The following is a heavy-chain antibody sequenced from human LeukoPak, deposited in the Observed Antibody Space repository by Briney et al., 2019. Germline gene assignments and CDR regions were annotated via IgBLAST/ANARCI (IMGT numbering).Heavy chain of an antibody. CDR1: GASFSDYK. CDR3: ARGGGGYYSVPFDY. D-gene: IGHD3-22*01. V-gene: IGHV4-34*01. CDR2: VDHRGST. Sequence: SETLSLTCAVYGASFSDYKWTWTWIRQSPGKGLEWIGDVDHRGSTNSNPSLKSRLTISVDTSKSQFSLKLSSVTAADTAVYYCARGGGGYYSVPFDYWGQGTLVTVSS. J-gene: IGHJ4*02.